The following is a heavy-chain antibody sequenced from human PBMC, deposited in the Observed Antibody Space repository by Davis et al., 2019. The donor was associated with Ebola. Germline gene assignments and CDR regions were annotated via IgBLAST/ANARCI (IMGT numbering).Heavy chain of an antibody. CDR1: GGSISSYY. V-gene: IGHV4-59*12. Sequence: SETLSLTCTVSGGSISSYYWSWIRQPPGKGLEWIGYIYYSGSTNYNPSLKSRVTISVDTSKNQFSLKLSSVTAADTAVYYCAREELLWFGELLYYYYGMDVWGKGTTVTVSS. J-gene: IGHJ6*04. CDR2: IYYSGST. D-gene: IGHD3-10*01. CDR3: AREELLWFGELLYYYYGMDV.